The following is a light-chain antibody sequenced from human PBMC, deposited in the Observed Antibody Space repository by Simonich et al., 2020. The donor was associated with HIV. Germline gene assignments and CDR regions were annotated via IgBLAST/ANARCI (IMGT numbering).Light chain of an antibody. CDR1: SRDVGAYKY. J-gene: IGLJ3*02. Sequence: SALTQPASVSGSSGQSITISCTGTSRDVGAYKYYSWYQQPPGKAPKIKISDVSNRPSGVSNRFSGSKSGNTASLTISGLQAEDEADYYCSSYATITTRWVFGGGTKLTVL. CDR2: DVS. CDR3: SSYATITTRWV. V-gene: IGLV2-14*03.